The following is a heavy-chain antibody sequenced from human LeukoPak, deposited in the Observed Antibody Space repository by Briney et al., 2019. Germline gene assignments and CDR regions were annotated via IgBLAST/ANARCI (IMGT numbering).Heavy chain of an antibody. CDR1: GGSFSDYY. CDR2: INHTGST. CDR3: ARGDCSSTICYSPMDV. J-gene: IGHJ6*03. V-gene: IGHV4-34*01. Sequence: PSETLSLTCAVYGGSFSDYYWSWIRQSPGKGLEWIGDINHTGSTNYNPSFKSRVTISVDTSKNHFSLKLSSVTAADTAVYYCARGDCSSTICYSPMDVWGKGTTVTVSS. D-gene: IGHD2-2*01.